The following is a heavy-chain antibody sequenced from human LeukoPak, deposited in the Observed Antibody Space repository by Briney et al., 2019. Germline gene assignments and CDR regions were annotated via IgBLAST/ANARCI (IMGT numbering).Heavy chain of an antibody. Sequence: GGSLRLSCAASGFTFSYYEMIWVRQAPGKGLEWVSYLSSSGSTIFYADSVKGRFTISRDNAKNSLFLHMNSLRAEDTAVYYCARLGYCTGGSWYSLDSWGEGTVVTVSS. CDR1: GFTFSYYE. J-gene: IGHJ4*02. V-gene: IGHV3-48*03. CDR2: LSSSGSTI. D-gene: IGHD2-15*01. CDR3: ARLGYCTGGSWYSLDS.